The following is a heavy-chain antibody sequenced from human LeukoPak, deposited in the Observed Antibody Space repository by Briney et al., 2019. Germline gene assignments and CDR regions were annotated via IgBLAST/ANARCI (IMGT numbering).Heavy chain of an antibody. Sequence: PSETLSLTCSVSGGSISSGDYYWSWIRQHPGKGLEWIGYIYCSGSTYYNPSLKSRVTISVDTSKNQFSLKLSSVTAADTAVYYCARELSGYGASDYWGQGTLVTVSS. CDR1: GGSISSGDYY. D-gene: IGHD3-22*01. V-gene: IGHV4-31*03. CDR3: ARELSGYGASDY. J-gene: IGHJ4*02. CDR2: IYCSGST.